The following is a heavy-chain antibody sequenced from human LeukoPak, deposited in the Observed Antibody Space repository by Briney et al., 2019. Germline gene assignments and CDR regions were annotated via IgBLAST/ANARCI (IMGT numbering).Heavy chain of an antibody. CDR3: ARDPSRTYYYGSGSYFFDY. CDR1: GYTFTGYY. V-gene: IGHV1-2*02. Sequence: ASVKVSCKASGYTFTGYYMHWVRQAPGQGLEWMGWINPNSGGTNYAQKFQGRVTMTRDTSISTAYMELSRLRSDDTAVYYCARDPSRTYYYGSGSYFFDYWGQGTLVTASS. CDR2: INPNSGGT. D-gene: IGHD3-10*01. J-gene: IGHJ4*02.